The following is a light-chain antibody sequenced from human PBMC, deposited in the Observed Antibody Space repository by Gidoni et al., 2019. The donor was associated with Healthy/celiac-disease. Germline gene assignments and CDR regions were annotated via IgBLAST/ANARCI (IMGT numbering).Light chain of an antibody. J-gene: IGKJ4*01. CDR2: AAS. CDR3: QQSYSTPRT. Sequence: DLQMTQSPSSLSASVGDRVTITCRASQNISSYLNWYQQKPGKAPKLLIYAASNLQRGVPSRFSGSGSGTDFTLTINSLQPADFATYYCQQSYSTPRTFGGGTKVEI. CDR1: QNISSY. V-gene: IGKV1-39*01.